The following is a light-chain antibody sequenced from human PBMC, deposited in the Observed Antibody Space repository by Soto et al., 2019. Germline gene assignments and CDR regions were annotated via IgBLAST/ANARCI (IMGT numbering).Light chain of an antibody. CDR2: GAY. Sequence: DIVLTQSPGTLSLSPGDRATLSCWANQTVDNNYLAWFQQKPGQPPRRLIYGAYARPTGIPSRFSGSGSGTDFTLTISRVEPDDFAIYYCHQYAGSPPWTFGQGTRVDFK. CDR1: QTVDNNY. CDR3: HQYAGSPPWT. V-gene: IGKV3-20*01. J-gene: IGKJ1*01.